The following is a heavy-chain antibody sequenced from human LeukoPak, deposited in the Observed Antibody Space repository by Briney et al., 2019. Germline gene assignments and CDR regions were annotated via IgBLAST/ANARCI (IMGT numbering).Heavy chain of an antibody. J-gene: IGHJ5*02. V-gene: IGHV4-59*13. CDR3: ARGVVVVAATWNWFDP. CDR1: GGSISSYY. CDR2: IYYSGST. Sequence: SETLSLTCTVSGGSISSYYWSWIRQSPGKGLEWIGYIYYSGSTNYNPSLKSRVTISVDTSKNQFSLKLSSVTAADTAVYYCARGVVVVAATWNWFDPWGQGTLVTVSS. D-gene: IGHD2-15*01.